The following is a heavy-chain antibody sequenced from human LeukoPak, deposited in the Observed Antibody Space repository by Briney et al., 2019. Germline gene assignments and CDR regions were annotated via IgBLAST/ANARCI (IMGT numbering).Heavy chain of an antibody. V-gene: IGHV3-30-3*01. Sequence: GGSLRLSCAASGFTFSSYAMHWVRQAPGKGLEWVAVISYDGSNKYYADSVKGRFTISRDSSKNTLYLQMNSLRAEDTAVYYCARVRLRNTMIVVAGDAFDIWGQGTMVTVSS. J-gene: IGHJ3*02. CDR2: ISYDGSNK. CDR1: GFTFSSYA. CDR3: ARVRLRNTMIVVAGDAFDI. D-gene: IGHD3-22*01.